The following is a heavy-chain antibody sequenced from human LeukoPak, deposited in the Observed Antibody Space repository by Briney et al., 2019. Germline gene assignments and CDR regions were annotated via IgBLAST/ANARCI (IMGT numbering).Heavy chain of an antibody. CDR1: GDSVSSNSAA. D-gene: IGHD3-22*01. J-gene: IGHJ4*02. Sequence: SQTLSLTCAISGDSVSSNSAAWNWIRQSPSRGLEWLGRTYYRSKWYNEYAVSVKSRITINPDTSKNQFSLQLNSVTPEDTAVYYCARGPDYYDSSGYFDYWGQGTLVTVSS. CDR3: ARGPDYYDSSGYFDY. CDR2: TYYRSKWYN. V-gene: IGHV6-1*01.